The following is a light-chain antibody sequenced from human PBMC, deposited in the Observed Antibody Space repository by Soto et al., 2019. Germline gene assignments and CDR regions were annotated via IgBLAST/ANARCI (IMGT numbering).Light chain of an antibody. V-gene: IGKV1-39*01. CDR3: QQTHHTPRFT. J-gene: IGKJ3*01. CDR1: QSITRY. Sequence: DIQMTQSPSSLSASVGDRVTITCRASQSITRYLNWYQQKPGKAPKLLIYAASTLQTGVPSRISGSGSGTDFTLTISSLQPEDFATYYCQQTHHTPRFTFGPGTKVDIK. CDR2: AAS.